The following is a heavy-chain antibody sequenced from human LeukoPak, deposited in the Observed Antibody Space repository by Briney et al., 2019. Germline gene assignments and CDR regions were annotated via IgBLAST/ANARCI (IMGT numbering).Heavy chain of an antibody. CDR1: GGTFNNYA. Sequence: SVKVSCKASGGTFNNYAISWVRQAPGQGLEWMGGIIPMFGTANYAQKYQGRVTITADESTSTAHIELSSLRSEDTAMYYCALGSRGVMTDWFDPWGQGTLVTVSS. J-gene: IGHJ5*02. D-gene: IGHD3-10*01. CDR2: IIPMFGTA. V-gene: IGHV1-69*01. CDR3: ALGSRGVMTDWFDP.